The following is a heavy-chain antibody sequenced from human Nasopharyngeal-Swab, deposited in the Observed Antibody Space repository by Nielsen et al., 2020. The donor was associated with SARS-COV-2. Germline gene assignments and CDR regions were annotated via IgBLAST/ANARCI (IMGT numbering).Heavy chain of an antibody. V-gene: IGHV4-30-2*01. D-gene: IGHD2-21*02. CDR1: GGSISSGFYS. CDR2: IYHSGNT. CDR3: ARKYCNGDCYFDY. Sequence: SQTPSLTCAVSGGSISSGFYSWSWIRQPPGKGLEWIGYIYHSGNTYYNPSLKSRVTISVDRSTNQFSLRLSSVTAADTAVYYCARKYCNGDCYFDYWGQGTLVTVSS. J-gene: IGHJ4*02.